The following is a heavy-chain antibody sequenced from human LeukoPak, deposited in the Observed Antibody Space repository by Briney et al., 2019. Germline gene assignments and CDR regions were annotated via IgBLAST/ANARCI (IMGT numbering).Heavy chain of an antibody. CDR2: INPNSGGT. CDR1: GYTFTGYY. V-gene: IGHV1-2*02. Sequence: ASVKVSCKASGYTFTGYYMHWVRQAPGQGLEWMGWINPNSGGTNYAQKFQGRVTMTRDTSISTAYMELSRLRSDDTAVYYCAILDKGIMITFGGVIVPDCWGQGTLVTVSS. CDR3: AILDKGIMITFGGVIVPDC. J-gene: IGHJ4*02. D-gene: IGHD3-16*02.